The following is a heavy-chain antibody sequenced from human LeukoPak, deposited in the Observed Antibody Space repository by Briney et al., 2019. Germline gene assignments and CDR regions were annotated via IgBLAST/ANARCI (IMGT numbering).Heavy chain of an antibody. CDR2: ISGSGGST. Sequence: QPSETLSLTCAVYGGSFSGYYWSWVRQAPGKGLEWVSAISGSGGSTSYADSVKGRFTISRDYSKNTLYLQMNSLRAEDTAVYYCAKDSALLPGYWGQGTLVTVSS. CDR1: GGSFSGYY. CDR3: AKDSALLPGY. J-gene: IGHJ4*02. D-gene: IGHD3-10*01. V-gene: IGHV3-23*01.